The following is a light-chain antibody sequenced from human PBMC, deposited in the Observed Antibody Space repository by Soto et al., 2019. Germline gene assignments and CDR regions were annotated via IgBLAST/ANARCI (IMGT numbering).Light chain of an antibody. J-gene: IGLJ2*01. Sequence: QSVLTQPASVSGSPGQSITISCTGSSSDVGGYNYVSWYQQHPGKAPRLMMYEVSNRPSGVSIRFSGSKSGNTASLTISGLQTEDEADYYCSSYTSTTTVVFGGGTQLTVL. CDR1: SSDVGGYNY. CDR2: EVS. V-gene: IGLV2-14*01. CDR3: SSYTSTTTVV.